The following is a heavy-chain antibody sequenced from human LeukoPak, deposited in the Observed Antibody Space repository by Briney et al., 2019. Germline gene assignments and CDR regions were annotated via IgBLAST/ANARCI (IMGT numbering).Heavy chain of an antibody. D-gene: IGHD6-13*01. CDR2: TYYRSRWNN. V-gene: IGHV6-1*01. Sequence: SQTLSLTCAISGDSVSSNSVAWSWLRQSPSRGLEWLGRTYYRSRWNNDYAESVKSRITINPDTSNNQLSMKLSSVTAPDTAVYYCARESQQLVEGYFDLWGRGTLVTVSS. CDR1: GDSVSSNSVA. J-gene: IGHJ2*01. CDR3: ARESQQLVEGYFDL.